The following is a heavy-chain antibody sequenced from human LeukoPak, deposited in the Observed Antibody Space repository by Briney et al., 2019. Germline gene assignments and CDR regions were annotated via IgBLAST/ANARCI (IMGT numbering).Heavy chain of an antibody. CDR3: ATDHVVGATGEFDY. Sequence: SVKVSCKASGGTFSSYAISWVRQAPGQGLEWMGGIIPIFGTANYAQKFQGRVTITADESTSTAYMELSSLRSEDAAVYYCATDHVVGATGEFDYWGQGTLVTVSS. V-gene: IGHV1-69*13. D-gene: IGHD1-26*01. CDR2: IIPIFGTA. CDR1: GGTFSSYA. J-gene: IGHJ4*02.